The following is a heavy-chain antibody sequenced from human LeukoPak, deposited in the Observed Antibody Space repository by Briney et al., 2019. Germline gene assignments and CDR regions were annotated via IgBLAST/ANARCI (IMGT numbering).Heavy chain of an antibody. D-gene: IGHD3-22*01. CDR1: GFTFINAW. CDR3: ATHKYQYYYDSSGYYYGFDY. V-gene: IGHV3-23*01. J-gene: IGHJ4*02. Sequence: GGSLRLSCAASGFTFINAWMAWVRQAPGKGLEWVSAISGSGGSTYYADSVKGRFTISRDNSKNTLYLQMNSLRAEDTAVYYCATHKYQYYYDSSGYYYGFDYWGQGTLVTVSS. CDR2: ISGSGGST.